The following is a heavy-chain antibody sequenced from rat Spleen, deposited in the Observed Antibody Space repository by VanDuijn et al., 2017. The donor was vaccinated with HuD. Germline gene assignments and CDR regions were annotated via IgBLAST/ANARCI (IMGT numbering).Heavy chain of an antibody. CDR3: ARSLGRVYNNYFDY. D-gene: IGHD1-10*01. V-gene: IGHV3-1*01. CDR1: DYSITSNY. J-gene: IGHJ2*01. CDR2: ISYSGST. Sequence: DVQLQESGPDLVKPSQSLSLTCSVTDYSITSNYWDWIRKFPGNKMEWIGHISYSGSTSYNPSLKSRISITRDTSKNQFFLQLNSVTTEDTATYYCARSLGRVYNNYFDYWGQGVMVTVSS.